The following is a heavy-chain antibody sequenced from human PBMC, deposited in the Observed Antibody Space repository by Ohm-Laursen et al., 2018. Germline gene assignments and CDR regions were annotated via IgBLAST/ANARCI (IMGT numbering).Heavy chain of an antibody. Sequence: SLRLSCAASGFTLRSYNMHWVRQATGKGLEWVSGIGTAGDTYYAGSVKGRFTISRENAKNSLYLQMNSLRAGDTAVYYCAREGSSETMDVWGQGTTVTVSS. CDR2: IGTAGDT. J-gene: IGHJ6*02. CDR3: AREGSSETMDV. V-gene: IGHV3-13*01. CDR1: GFTLRSYN.